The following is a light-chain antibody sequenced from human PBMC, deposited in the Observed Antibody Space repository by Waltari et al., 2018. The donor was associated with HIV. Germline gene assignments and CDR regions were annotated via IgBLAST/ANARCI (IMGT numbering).Light chain of an antibody. V-gene: IGKV3-15*01. Sequence: EIVMTQSPATLSVSPGEGATLSCRASQSVRSNLAWYQQKPGQAPRLLIFSASTRAAGTPARFSGGGSGTEFTLTITSLQSADFAVYYCQQYDDWPPLTFGGGTKVEI. CDR1: QSVRSN. J-gene: IGKJ4*01. CDR2: SAS. CDR3: QQYDDWPPLT.